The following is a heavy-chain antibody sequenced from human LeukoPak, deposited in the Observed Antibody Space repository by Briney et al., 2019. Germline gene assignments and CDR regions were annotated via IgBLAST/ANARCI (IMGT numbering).Heavy chain of an antibody. CDR1: GFTFSSYA. CDR3: AKWELYSGFYYIDY. D-gene: IGHD1-26*01. CDR2: IKPDGSLI. J-gene: IGHJ4*02. Sequence: GGSLRLSCAASGFTFSSYAMTWVRQGPGKGLEWVANIKPDGSLIYYVDSVEGRFTISRDNAKNSLYLQMNSLRAEDTAVYYCAKWELYSGFYYIDYWGQGTLATVSS. V-gene: IGHV3-7*01.